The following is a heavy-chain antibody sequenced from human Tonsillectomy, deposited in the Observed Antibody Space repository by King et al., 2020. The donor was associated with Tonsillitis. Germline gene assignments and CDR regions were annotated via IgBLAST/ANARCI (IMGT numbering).Heavy chain of an antibody. CDR1: GFSLSNDEMR. CDR2: IDWDDDK. Sequence: VTLKESGPALVKPTQTLTLTCTVSGFSLSNDEMRVRWIRQPPGKALEWLARIDWDDDKFYSTSLKTRLTISRDTSKNQVVLRMTNMDPVDTATYYCTRSQAGSNWFDPWGRGTLVTVSS. J-gene: IGHJ5*02. CDR3: TRSQAGSNWFDP. V-gene: IGHV2-70*04.